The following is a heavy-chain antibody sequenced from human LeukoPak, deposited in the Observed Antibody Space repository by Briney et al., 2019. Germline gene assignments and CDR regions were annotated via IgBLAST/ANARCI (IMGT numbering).Heavy chain of an antibody. J-gene: IGHJ4*02. CDR1: GFTFSSYG. Sequence: GGSLRLSCAASGFTFSSYGMHWVRQAPGKGLEWVAVISYDGTNKYYADSVKGRFTISRDNSKNTLYLQMNSLRAEDTAVYYCAKDPYRASSGLVDYWGQGTLVTVSS. D-gene: IGHD5-12*01. V-gene: IGHV3-30*18. CDR3: AKDPYRASSGLVDY. CDR2: ISYDGTNK.